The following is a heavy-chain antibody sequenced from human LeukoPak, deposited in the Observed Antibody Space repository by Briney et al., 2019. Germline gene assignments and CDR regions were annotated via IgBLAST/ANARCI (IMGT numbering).Heavy chain of an antibody. J-gene: IGHJ4*02. CDR3: ARDGYNPPLDY. CDR1: GYTFTSNY. CDR2: ISPSGGST. Sequence: ASVKVSCKAFGYTFTSNYMHWVRQAPGQGPEWMGVISPSGGSTTYAQKFQGRVTLTRDMSTSTDYLELRSLRSDDTAVYYCARDGYNPPLDYWGQGTLVTVSS. V-gene: IGHV1-46*01. D-gene: IGHD5-24*01.